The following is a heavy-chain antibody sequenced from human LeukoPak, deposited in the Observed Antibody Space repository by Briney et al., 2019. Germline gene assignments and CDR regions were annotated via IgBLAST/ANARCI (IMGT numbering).Heavy chain of an antibody. V-gene: IGHV3-53*01. D-gene: IGHD5-24*01. Sequence: PGGSLRLSCAASGFIFSSSWMSWVRQAPGKGLEWVSVIYIGGNTYYAESVKGRFTISRDNSENTLYLQLNSLRAEDTAVYYCVRGDGYNFFDYWGQGTLVTVSS. CDR2: IYIGGNT. CDR1: GFIFSSSW. CDR3: VRGDGYNFFDY. J-gene: IGHJ4*02.